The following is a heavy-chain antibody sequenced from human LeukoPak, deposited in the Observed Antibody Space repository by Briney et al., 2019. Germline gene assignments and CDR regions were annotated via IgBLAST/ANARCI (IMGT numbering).Heavy chain of an antibody. CDR3: ARGSSGYYGY. Sequence: SETLSLTCAVSGGSISSGGYSWSCVRQPPGKGLEWIGYIYHSGSTYYNPSLKSRVTISVDRSKNQFSLKLSSVTAADTAVYYCARGSSGYYGYWGQGTLVTVSS. V-gene: IGHV4-30-2*01. CDR1: GGSISSGGYS. CDR2: IYHSGST. D-gene: IGHD3-22*01. J-gene: IGHJ4*02.